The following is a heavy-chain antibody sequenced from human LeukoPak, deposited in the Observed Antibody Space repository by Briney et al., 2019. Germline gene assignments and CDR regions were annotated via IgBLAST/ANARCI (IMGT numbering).Heavy chain of an antibody. CDR1: GFTFSSYS. J-gene: IGHJ4*02. CDR2: ISSSSSYI. V-gene: IGHV3-21*01. Sequence: PGGSLRLSCAASGFTFSSYSMNWVRQAPGKGLEWVSSISSSSSYIYYADSVKGRFTISRDNAKNSLYLQMNSLRAEDTAVYYCASTVVGVAAAGGDDYWGQGTLVTVSS. D-gene: IGHD2-15*01. CDR3: ASTVVGVAAAGGDDY.